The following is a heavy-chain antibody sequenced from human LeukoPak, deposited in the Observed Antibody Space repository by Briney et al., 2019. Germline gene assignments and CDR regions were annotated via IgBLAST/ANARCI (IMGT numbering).Heavy chain of an antibody. V-gene: IGHV1-18*01. CDR2: ITAYNGNT. CDR3: ARGNYDSTGYYYMGDTLDI. CDR1: GYKFTSYG. Sequence: ASVKVSCKASGYKFTSYGISWVRQAPGQGLEWMGWITAYNGNTDYAQKFQGRVTMTTDTSTSTAYMEVRSLRSDDTAVYYCARGNYDSTGYYYMGDTLDIWGQGTMVTVSS. J-gene: IGHJ3*02. D-gene: IGHD3-22*01.